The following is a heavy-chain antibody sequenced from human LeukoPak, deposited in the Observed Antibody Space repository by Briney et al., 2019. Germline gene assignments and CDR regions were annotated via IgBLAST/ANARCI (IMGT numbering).Heavy chain of an antibody. V-gene: IGHV3-53*01. CDR1: GRIVINHY. CDR3: AIGVTGEYFQY. Sequence: PGGSQRLFWAPSGRIVINHYMTWVRQARGGGRELISVIYSGGRTYYADSVNGPITNARNNTKNTMYHQTNSLTTEHPSVNDCAIGVTGEYFQYWGQGTLVTVSS. D-gene: IGHD3-10*01. J-gene: IGHJ1*01. CDR2: IYSGGRT.